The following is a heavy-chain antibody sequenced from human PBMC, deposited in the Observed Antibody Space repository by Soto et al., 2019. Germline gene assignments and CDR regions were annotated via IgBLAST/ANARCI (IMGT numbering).Heavy chain of an antibody. V-gene: IGHV4-34*01. D-gene: IGHD3-3*01. J-gene: IGHJ1*01. CDR2: INHSGST. Sequence: PSETLSLTCAVYGGSFSGYYWSWIRQPPGKGLEWIGEINHSGSTNYNPSLKSRVTISVDTSKNQFSLKLSSVTAADTAVYYCARSRYDFWGGYYGEYFQHWGQGTLVTVSS. CDR1: GGSFSGYY. CDR3: ARSRYDFWGGYYGEYFQH.